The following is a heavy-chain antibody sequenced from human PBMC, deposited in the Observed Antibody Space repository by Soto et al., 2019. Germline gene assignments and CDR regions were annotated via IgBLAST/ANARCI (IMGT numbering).Heavy chain of an antibody. CDR3: ERAPLWFGAAYGMDG. D-gene: IGHD3-10*01. Sequence: QVQLVQSGAEVKKPGASVKVSCKASGYTFTSYAMHWVRQAPGQRLEWMGWINAGNGDTKYSQKFQGRVTLTRNTAACTAYRGLSSPRAEDTLVYYCERAPLWFGAAYGMDGWDQGNTVTVSS. J-gene: IGHJ6*02. V-gene: IGHV1-3*01. CDR2: INAGNGDT. CDR1: GYTFTSYA.